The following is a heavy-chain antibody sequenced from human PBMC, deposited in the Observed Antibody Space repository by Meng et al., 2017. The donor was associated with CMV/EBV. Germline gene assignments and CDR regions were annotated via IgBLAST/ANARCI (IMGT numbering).Heavy chain of an antibody. Sequence: VHGLEKPPQTVSLTCTVSGGVTNAYDLSWIRQPAGKGLEWIGRIYTSGSTNYHPTLENRVTMSVDTAKNQFSCKLSSVTVAETAVYDCVRVFPTIAAADYWQNNWFDPWGQGTLVTVFS. V-gene: IGHV4-4*07. D-gene: IGHD6-13*01. J-gene: IGHJ5*02. CDR2: IYTSGST. CDR1: GGVTNAYD. CDR3: VRVFPTIAAADYWQNNWFDP.